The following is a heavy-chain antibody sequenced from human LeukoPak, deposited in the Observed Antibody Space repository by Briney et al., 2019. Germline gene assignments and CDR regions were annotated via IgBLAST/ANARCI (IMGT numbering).Heavy chain of an antibody. Sequence: GGSLRLSCAASGFTFSDYYMSWIRQAPGKGLEWVSYISSSGSTIYYADSVKGRFTISRGNAKNSLYLQMNSLRAEDTAVYYCVSTYSSSWYVYWGQGTLVTVSS. CDR3: VSTYSSSWYVY. D-gene: IGHD6-13*01. CDR1: GFTFSDYY. J-gene: IGHJ4*02. CDR2: ISSSGSTI. V-gene: IGHV3-11*01.